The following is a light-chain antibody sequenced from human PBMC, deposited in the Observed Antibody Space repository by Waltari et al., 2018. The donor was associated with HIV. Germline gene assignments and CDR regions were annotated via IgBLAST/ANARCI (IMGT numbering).Light chain of an antibody. V-gene: IGKV3-15*01. CDR3: QQYSTWPLT. Sequence: EVVMTQSPATLLESPGKTANLSCRASRSVGSSLAGYQQKPGRGPRLLIYGASSRASDVPPTFSGSGAGTDFSLSISSLRSDDVGIYYCQQYSTWPLTFGRGTTVEIK. CDR2: GAS. CDR1: RSVGSS. J-gene: IGKJ1*01.